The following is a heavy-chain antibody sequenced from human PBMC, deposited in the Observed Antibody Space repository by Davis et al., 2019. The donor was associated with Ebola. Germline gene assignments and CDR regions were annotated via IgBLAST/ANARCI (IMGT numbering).Heavy chain of an antibody. CDR2: IYYSGST. J-gene: IGHJ4*02. D-gene: IGHD6-6*01. V-gene: IGHV4-39*01. CDR3: ARGGIAAPPGGY. CDR1: GGSISSSSYY. Sequence: PSETLSLTCTVSGGSISSSSYYWGWIRQPPGKGLEWIGSIYYSGSTYYNPSLKSRVTISVDTSKNQFSLKLSSVTAADTAVYYCARGGIAAPPGGYWGQGTLVTVSS.